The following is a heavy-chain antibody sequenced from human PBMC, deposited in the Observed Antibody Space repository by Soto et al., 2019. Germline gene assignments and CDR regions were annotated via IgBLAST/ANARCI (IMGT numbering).Heavy chain of an antibody. CDR2: IKSKTDGGTT. J-gene: IGHJ4*02. CDR1: GLTFNKSW. V-gene: IGHV3-15*07. Sequence: EVQLVESGGALVKPGGSLRLSCAASGLTFNKSWMNLVRQAPGKGLALVVRIKSKTDGGTTDYAAPVKGRFTISTDDLTGSLYLNMDSRKADDTGVDPGATELEGQTAPEVGNWGRGNLVTVSS. CDR3: ATELEGQTAPEVGN. D-gene: IGHD1-1*01.